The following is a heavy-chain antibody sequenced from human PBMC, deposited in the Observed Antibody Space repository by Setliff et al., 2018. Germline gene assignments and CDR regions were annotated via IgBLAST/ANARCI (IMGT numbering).Heavy chain of an antibody. CDR3: ARDLIDPDYGDYLFFYYYGMDV. J-gene: IGHJ6*02. V-gene: IGHV1-69*13. CDR2: IIPIFGTA. CDR1: GGTFSSYA. D-gene: IGHD4-17*01. Sequence: SVKVSCKASGGTFSSYAISWVRQAPGQGLEWMGGIIPIFGTANYAQKFQGRVTITADESTSAAYMELSSLRSEDTAVYYCARDLIDPDYGDYLFFYYYGMDVWGQGTTVTVSS.